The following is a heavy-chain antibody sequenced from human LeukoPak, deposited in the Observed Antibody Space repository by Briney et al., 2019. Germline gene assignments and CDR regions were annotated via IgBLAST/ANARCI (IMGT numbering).Heavy chain of an antibody. CDR1: GYRFTGYY. Sequence: ASVEVSCKASGYRFTGYYMHWVRQAPGQGLEWMGWISAYNGNTNYAQKLQGRVTMTTDTSTSTAYMELRSLRSDDTAVYYCARDCSGGSCYPGYYGMDVWGQGTTVTVSS. CDR3: ARDCSGGSCYPGYYGMDV. CDR2: ISAYNGNT. V-gene: IGHV1-18*01. D-gene: IGHD2-15*01. J-gene: IGHJ6*02.